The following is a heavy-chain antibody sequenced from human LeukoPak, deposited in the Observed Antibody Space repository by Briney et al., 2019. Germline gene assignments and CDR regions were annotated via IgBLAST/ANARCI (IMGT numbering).Heavy chain of an antibody. CDR3: ARDGIVAADAFDI. D-gene: IGHD6-25*01. CDR1: GFTFSSYS. Sequence: PGGSLRLSCAASGFTFSSYSMNWVRQAPGKGLEWVSSISSSSSYIYYADSVKGRFTISRDNAKNSLYLQMNSLRAEDTAVYYCARDGIVAADAFDIWGQGTMVTVSS. CDR2: ISSSSSYI. J-gene: IGHJ3*02. V-gene: IGHV3-21*01.